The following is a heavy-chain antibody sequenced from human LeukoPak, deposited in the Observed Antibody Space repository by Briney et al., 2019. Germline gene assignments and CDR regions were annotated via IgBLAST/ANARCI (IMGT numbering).Heavy chain of an antibody. CDR1: GFTFRSNW. D-gene: IGHD3-16*01. Sequence: GGSLRLSCAASGFTFRSNWMSWVRHLPGKGLQGVANIKQDGSEKYYVDSVKGRFTISRDNAKKSLYLQMNSLRAEDTAVYFCARDGGPFDYWGQGTLVIVSS. J-gene: IGHJ4*02. V-gene: IGHV3-7*01. CDR2: IKQDGSEK. CDR3: ARDGGPFDY.